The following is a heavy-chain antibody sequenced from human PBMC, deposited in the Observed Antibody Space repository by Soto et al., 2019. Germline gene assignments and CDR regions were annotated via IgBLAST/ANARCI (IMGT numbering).Heavy chain of an antibody. CDR1: GYSFINYW. CDR3: ARLRHYLMVMGAYFDY. Sequence: PGESLKISCKGSGYSFINYWIGWVRQMPGKGLEWTGIIYPGDSDTRYRPSFQGQVTISADKSISTAYLQWSNLKASGTAMYYCARLRHYLMVMGAYFDYWGQGTLVTVSS. CDR2: IYPGDSDT. D-gene: IGHD1-26*01. J-gene: IGHJ4*02. V-gene: IGHV5-51*01.